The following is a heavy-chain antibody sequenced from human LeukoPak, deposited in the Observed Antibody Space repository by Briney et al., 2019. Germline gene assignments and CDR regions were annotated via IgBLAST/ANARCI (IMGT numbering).Heavy chain of an antibody. J-gene: IGHJ4*02. CDR2: ISGSGGST. CDR3: AKVLPMVRGVIPFDY. D-gene: IGHD3-10*01. CDR1: GFTFSSYA. V-gene: IGHV3-23*01. Sequence: PGGSLRLSCAASGFTFSSYAMSWVRQAAGKGLEWVSAISGSGGSTYYADSVKGRFTISRDNSKNTLYLQMNSLRAEDTAVYYCAKVLPMVRGVIPFDYWGQGTLVTVSS.